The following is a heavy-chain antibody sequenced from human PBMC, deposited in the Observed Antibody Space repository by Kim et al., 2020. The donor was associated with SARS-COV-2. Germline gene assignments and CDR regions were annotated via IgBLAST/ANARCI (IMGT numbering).Heavy chain of an antibody. Sequence: GGSLRLSCAAPGFTFTSSAMSWVRQAPGKGLEWVSTISAGGGSTYYADSVKGRFTISRDNSMDTLYLQINGLRAEDTAIYYCAKMIYDSGSHLVPFDYWGQGTLVTVSS. CDR1: GFTFTSSA. CDR2: ISAGGGST. D-gene: IGHD3-10*01. J-gene: IGHJ4*02. V-gene: IGHV3-23*01. CDR3: AKMIYDSGSHLVPFDY.